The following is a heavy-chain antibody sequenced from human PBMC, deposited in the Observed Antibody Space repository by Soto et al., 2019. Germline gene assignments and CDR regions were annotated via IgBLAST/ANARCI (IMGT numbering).Heavy chain of an antibody. CDR1: GFTFSSYA. V-gene: IGHV3-23*01. Sequence: EVQLLESGGGLVQPGGSLRLSCAASGFTFSSYAMSWVRQAPGKGLEWVSAISGSGGSTYYADSVKGRFTISRDNSKNTLYVQMNSLTAQDTAVYYCAKGGTMIVVVKHYFDYWGPGSLVTVSS. J-gene: IGHJ4*02. CDR3: AKGGTMIVVVKHYFDY. CDR2: ISGSGGST. D-gene: IGHD3-22*01.